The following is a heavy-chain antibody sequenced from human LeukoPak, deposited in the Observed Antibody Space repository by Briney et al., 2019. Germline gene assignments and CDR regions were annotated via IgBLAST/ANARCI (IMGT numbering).Heavy chain of an antibody. D-gene: IGHD3-22*01. V-gene: IGHV4-59*08. CDR2: IYYSGST. CDR1: GGSISSYY. J-gene: IGHJ4*02. CDR3: ARATFPSYYDSSGYSDY. Sequence: PSETLSLTCTVSGGSISSYYWSWIRQPPGKGLEWIGYIYYSGSTNYNPSLKSRVTISVDTSKNQFSLKLSSVTAADTAVYYCARATFPSYYDSSGYSDYWGQGTLVTVSS.